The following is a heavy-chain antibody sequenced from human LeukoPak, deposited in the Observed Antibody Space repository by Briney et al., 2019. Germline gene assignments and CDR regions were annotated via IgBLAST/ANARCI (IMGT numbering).Heavy chain of an antibody. CDR3: ASNYYNSSGYFSWAFDY. V-gene: IGHV4-59*08. D-gene: IGHD3-22*01. Sequence: SETLSLTCTVSGGSISSYYWSWIRQPPGKGLEWIGYIYYSGSTNYNPSLKSRVTISVDTSKNHFSLKLSSVTAADTAVYYCASNYYNSSGYFSWAFDYWGQGTLATVSS. CDR1: GGSISSYY. CDR2: IYYSGST. J-gene: IGHJ4*02.